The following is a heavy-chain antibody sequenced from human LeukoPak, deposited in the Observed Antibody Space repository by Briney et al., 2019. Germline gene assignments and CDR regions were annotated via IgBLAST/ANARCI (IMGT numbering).Heavy chain of an antibody. D-gene: IGHD3-22*01. CDR1: GFTFSSYA. J-gene: IGHJ4*02. CDR3: ARRITMIVVVTPFDY. V-gene: IGHV3-23*01. CDR2: ISGSGGST. Sequence: GGSLRLSCAASGFTFSSYAVSWVRQAPGKGLEWVSAISGSGGSTYYADSVKGRFTISRDNSKNTLYLQMNSLRAEDTAVYYCARRITMIVVVTPFDYWGQGTLVTVSS.